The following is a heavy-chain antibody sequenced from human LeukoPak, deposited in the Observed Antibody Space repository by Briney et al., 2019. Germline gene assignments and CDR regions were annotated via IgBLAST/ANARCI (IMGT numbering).Heavy chain of an antibody. CDR1: GGSISSSSHY. CDR2: VYHSGFT. Sequence: SETLSLTCTVSGGSISSSSHYWGWIRQPLGKGLEWIGIVYHSGFTYYNPSLNSRATLSVDTSNNQFSLELNSVTASDTAVYYCARRFCTTTTCYFFDSWGQGTLVTVSS. D-gene: IGHD2-2*01. J-gene: IGHJ4*02. V-gene: IGHV4-39*01. CDR3: ARRFCTTTTCYFFDS.